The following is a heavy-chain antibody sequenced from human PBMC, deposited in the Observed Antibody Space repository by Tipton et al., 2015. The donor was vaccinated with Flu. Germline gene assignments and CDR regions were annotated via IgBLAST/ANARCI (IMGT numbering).Heavy chain of an antibody. Sequence: TLSLTCAVSGDSIRNDYFWGWIRQPPGKGLEWIGYIYNSEYTKYNPSLKSRVTISVDTSKKQFSLQLRSVTAADTAVYYCARDPSLGMPDYFDSWGRGTLVTASS. D-gene: IGHD2-2*01. CDR2: IYNSEYT. V-gene: IGHV4-59*12. CDR3: ARDPSLGMPDYFDS. CDR1: GDSIRNDYF. J-gene: IGHJ4*02.